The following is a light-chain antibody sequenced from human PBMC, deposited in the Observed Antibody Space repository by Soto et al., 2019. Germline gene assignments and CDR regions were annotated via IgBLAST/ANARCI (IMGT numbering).Light chain of an antibody. CDR3: QQYIGLWT. V-gene: IGKV1-5*01. Sequence: DIQLTQSPSTLSASVGDRVTITCRASQTISTFLAWYQQKPGKAPHLLIYGASSLKSGVPSRCSGSGSGTEFTLSISSLQPDDLGTYYCQQYIGLWTFGQGTKVDLK. J-gene: IGKJ1*01. CDR1: QTISTF. CDR2: GAS.